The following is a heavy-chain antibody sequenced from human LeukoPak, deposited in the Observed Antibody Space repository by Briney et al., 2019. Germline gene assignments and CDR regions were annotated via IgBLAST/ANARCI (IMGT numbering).Heavy chain of an antibody. CDR2: INWNAVYT. D-gene: IGHD2-2*01. J-gene: IGHJ4*02. CDR1: GFNFDDYA. CDR3: ARGPTGSSSSWFYDY. V-gene: IGHV3-20*01. Sequence: GGSLRLSCAASGFNFDDYAMSWVRQVPGKGLEWVSSINWNAVYTYYADSVKGRFTISRDTASNSLFLQMNGLRAEDSALYHCARGPTGSSSSWFYDYWGQGALVTVSS.